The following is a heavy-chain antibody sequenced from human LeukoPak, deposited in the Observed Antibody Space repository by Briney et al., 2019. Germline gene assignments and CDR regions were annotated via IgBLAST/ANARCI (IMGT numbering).Heavy chain of an antibody. CDR2: IGTAGDT. Sequence: GGSLRLSCAASGFTFSSYDMHWVRLATGKGLEWVSAIGTAGDTYYPGSVKGRFTISRENAKNSLYLQMNSLRAGDTAAYYCARVATSYGMDVWGQGTTVTVSS. D-gene: IGHD5-12*01. J-gene: IGHJ6*02. CDR1: GFTFSSYD. V-gene: IGHV3-13*01. CDR3: ARVATSYGMDV.